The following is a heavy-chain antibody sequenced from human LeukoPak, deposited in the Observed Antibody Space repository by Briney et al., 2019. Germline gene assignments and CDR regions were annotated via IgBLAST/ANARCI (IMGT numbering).Heavy chain of an antibody. D-gene: IGHD6-13*01. CDR1: GGSISSGGYY. Sequence: NPSQTLSLTCTVSGGSISSGGYYWNWIRQPAGKGLEWIGRMYSSGSTNYNPSLKSRATISLDTSKNQFSLKLSSVTAADTAVYYCARDIGSRWYAVWFDPWGQGTLVTVSS. CDR3: ARDIGSRWYAVWFDP. J-gene: IGHJ5*02. V-gene: IGHV4-61*02. CDR2: MYSSGST.